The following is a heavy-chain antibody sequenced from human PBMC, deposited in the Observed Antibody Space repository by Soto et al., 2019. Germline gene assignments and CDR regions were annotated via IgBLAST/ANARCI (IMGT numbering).Heavy chain of an antibody. CDR2: IFWSGDY. J-gene: IGHJ2*01. CDR1: GGSITSGGYS. Sequence: QLQLQESGSGLIKASETLSLTCTVSGGSITSGGYSWSWVRQPPGKGPEWIGYIFWSGDYHHNPSLKGRVTISIERSRNQCSLKLRSVTAADTATYFCARGGATTVAPFWYFELWGRGTLVTVSS. V-gene: IGHV4-30-2*01. D-gene: IGHD4-17*01. CDR3: ARGGATTVAPFWYFEL.